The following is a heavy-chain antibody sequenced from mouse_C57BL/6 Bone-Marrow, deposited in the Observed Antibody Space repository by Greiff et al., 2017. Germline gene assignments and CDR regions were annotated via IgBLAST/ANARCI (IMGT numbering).Heavy chain of an antibody. Sequence: QVQLKQSGAELVKPGASVKLSCKASGYTFTSYWMQWVKQRPGQGLEWIGEIDPSDSYTNYNQKFKGKATLTVDTSSSTAYMQLSSLTSEDSAVYYCARKVTSLIGDYWGQGTSVTVSS. CDR1: GYTFTSYW. CDR2: IDPSDSYT. J-gene: IGHJ4*01. V-gene: IGHV1-50*01. D-gene: IGHD2-1*01. CDR3: ARKVTSLIGDY.